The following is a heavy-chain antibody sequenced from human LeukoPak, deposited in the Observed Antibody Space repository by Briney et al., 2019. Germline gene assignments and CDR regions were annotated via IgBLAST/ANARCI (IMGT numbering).Heavy chain of an antibody. J-gene: IGHJ4*02. Sequence: GGSLRLSCAASGFTFSSYWMSWVRQAPGKGLEWVANIKQDGSEKYYVDSVKGRFTISRDNAKNSLYLQMNSLRAEDTAVYYCARAYGFPHQYYFDYWGQGTLVTVSS. V-gene: IGHV3-7*01. CDR2: IKQDGSEK. CDR3: ARAYGFPHQYYFDY. D-gene: IGHD3-10*01. CDR1: GFTFSSYW.